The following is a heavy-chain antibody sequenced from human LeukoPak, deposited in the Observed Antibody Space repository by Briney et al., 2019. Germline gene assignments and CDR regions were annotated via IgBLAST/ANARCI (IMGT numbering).Heavy chain of an antibody. V-gene: IGHV4-39*01. D-gene: IGHD3-22*01. Sequence: KPSGTLSLTCTVSGGSISSSSYYWGWIRQPPGKGLEWIGSIYYSGSTYYNPSLKSRVTISVDTSKNQFSLKLSSVTAADTAVYYCARQDRYYYDSSGYSLDYWGQGTLVTVSS. CDR2: IYYSGST. CDR3: ARQDRYYYDSSGYSLDY. CDR1: GGSISSSSYY. J-gene: IGHJ4*02.